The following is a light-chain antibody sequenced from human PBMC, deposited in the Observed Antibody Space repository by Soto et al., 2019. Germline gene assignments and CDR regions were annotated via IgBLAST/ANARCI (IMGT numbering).Light chain of an antibody. CDR3: TSYTSSTTWV. CDR2: EVS. J-gene: IGLJ3*02. CDR1: SSDVGRYNY. Sequence: QSVLTPPASVSGSPGQSITISCTGTSSDVGRYNYVSWYQQHPGKAPKLMIYEVSNRPSGVSNRFSASKSGNTASLTSSGLQAADEADYYCTSYTSSTTWVFGGGTKLTGL. V-gene: IGLV2-14*01.